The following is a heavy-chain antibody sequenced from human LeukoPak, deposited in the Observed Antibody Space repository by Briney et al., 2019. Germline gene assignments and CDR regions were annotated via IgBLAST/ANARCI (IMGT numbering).Heavy chain of an antibody. CDR1: GFTFNIFN. Sequence: GGSLRLSCAASGFTFNIFNMNWVRQAPGKGLEWVSSITSGGDYIYYADSVKGRFTTSRDNAKNSLSLQLNSLRVEDTAAYYCARGHYDVLAASYKWTPDYWGQGTLVTVSS. V-gene: IGHV3-21*01. CDR2: ITSGGDYI. D-gene: IGHD3-9*01. CDR3: ARGHYDVLAASYKWTPDY. J-gene: IGHJ4*02.